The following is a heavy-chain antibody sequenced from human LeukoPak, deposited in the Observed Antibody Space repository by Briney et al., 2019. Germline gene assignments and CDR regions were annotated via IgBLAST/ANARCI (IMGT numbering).Heavy chain of an antibody. CDR1: GFTFSSYA. J-gene: IGHJ4*02. D-gene: IGHD1-26*01. Sequence: PGGSLRLSCAASGFTFSSYAMSWVRQAAWKRLQWVSSLTGSGGNVYYADSVKGRFTISRDNSKNTLYLQMNSLRAEDTAVYYCAKFVGVNVNTCFDCWGQGTLVTVSS. CDR3: AKFVGVNVNTCFDC. CDR2: LTGSGGNV. V-gene: IGHV3-23*01.